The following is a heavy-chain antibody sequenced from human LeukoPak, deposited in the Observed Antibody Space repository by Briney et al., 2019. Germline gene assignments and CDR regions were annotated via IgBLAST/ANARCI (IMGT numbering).Heavy chain of an antibody. D-gene: IGHD5-18*01. Sequence: ASVKVSCKASGYTFTSYGISWVRQAPGQGLEWMGWISAYNGNTNYAQKLQGRVTMTTDTSTSTAYMELRSLRSDDTAVYYCGRETGDSYGYDFFDYWGQGTLVTVSS. CDR1: GYTFTSYG. CDR3: GRETGDSYGYDFFDY. CDR2: ISAYNGNT. J-gene: IGHJ4*02. V-gene: IGHV1-18*01.